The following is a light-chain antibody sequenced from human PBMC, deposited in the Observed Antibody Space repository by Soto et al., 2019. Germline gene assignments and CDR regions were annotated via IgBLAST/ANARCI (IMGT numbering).Light chain of an antibody. J-gene: IGLJ2*01. CDR3: AVWDDSLDGVV. V-gene: IGLV1-44*01. CDR1: SSNIGDNT. Sequence: QSVLTQPPSACGTPGQSVTISCSGSSSNIGDNTVNWYQQLPGTAPKLLIYSNDQRSSGVPDRFSGSKSGTSASLAISGLQSEDEADYYCAVWDDSLDGVVFGGGTKLTVL. CDR2: SND.